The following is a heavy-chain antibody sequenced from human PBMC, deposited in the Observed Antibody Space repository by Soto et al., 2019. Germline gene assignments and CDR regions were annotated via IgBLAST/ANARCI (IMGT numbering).Heavy chain of an antibody. CDR1: GGTFSSYA. CDR2: IIPIFGTA. J-gene: IGHJ6*02. V-gene: IGHV1-69*01. Sequence: QVQLVQSGAEVKKPGSSVKVSCKASGGTFSSYAISWVRQAPGQGLEWMGGIIPIFGTANYAQKFQGRVTITADESTRTAYMELSSLRSEDTAVYYCARVHRDTAMVTNNFYYYYYGMDVWGQGTTVTVSS. CDR3: ARVHRDTAMVTNNFYYYYYGMDV. D-gene: IGHD5-18*01.